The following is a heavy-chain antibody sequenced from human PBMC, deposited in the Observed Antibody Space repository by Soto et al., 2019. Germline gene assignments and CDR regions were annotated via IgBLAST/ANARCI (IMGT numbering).Heavy chain of an antibody. V-gene: IGHV3-43*01. J-gene: IGHJ4*02. D-gene: IGHD3-16*01. CDR3: AKGTHLWVPGY. CDR1: GFTFEDYS. Sequence: GGSLRLSCAASGFTFEDYSMHWVRPAPGKGLEWVSLITWYGGSTYYADSVKGRFTVSGDSSKNFLYLQMQGLRPVDTALYYCAKGTHLWVPGYWRQGTLVTVSP. CDR2: ITWYGGST.